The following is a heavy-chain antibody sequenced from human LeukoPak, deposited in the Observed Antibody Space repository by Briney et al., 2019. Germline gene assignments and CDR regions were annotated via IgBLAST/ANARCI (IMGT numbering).Heavy chain of an antibody. V-gene: IGHV3-11*04. Sequence: GGSLRLSCAASGFTFSDYYMSWIRQAPGKGLEWVSYISSSGSTIYYADSVKGRFTISRDNAKNSLYLQMNSLRAEDTAVYYCARDSVLLWFGELSERVAFDIWGQGTMVTVSS. CDR2: ISSSGSTI. CDR3: ARDSVLLWFGELSERVAFDI. CDR1: GFTFSDYY. D-gene: IGHD3-10*01. J-gene: IGHJ3*02.